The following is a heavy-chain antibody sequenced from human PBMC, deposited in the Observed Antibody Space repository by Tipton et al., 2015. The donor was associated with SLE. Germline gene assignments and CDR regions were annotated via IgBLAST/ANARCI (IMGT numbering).Heavy chain of an antibody. V-gene: IGHV4-30-4*01. J-gene: IGHJ4*02. Sequence: LRLSCTVSGGSISSGDYYWSWIRQPPGKGLEWIGYIYYSGSTYYNPSLKSRVTISVDTSKNQFSLKLSSVTAADTAVYYCARGVAAAGMGFDYWGQGTLVTVSS. CDR2: IYYSGST. CDR3: ARGVAAAGMGFDY. CDR1: GGSISSGDYY. D-gene: IGHD6-13*01.